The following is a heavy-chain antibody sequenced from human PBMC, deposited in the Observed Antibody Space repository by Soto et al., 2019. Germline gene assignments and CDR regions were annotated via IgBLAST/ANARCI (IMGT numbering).Heavy chain of an antibody. V-gene: IGHV4-34*01. J-gene: IGHJ4*02. CDR1: GGSFSGYY. CDR3: AKEAPGTSYFDS. Sequence: SETLSLTCAVYGGSFSGYYWSWIRQPPGKGLEWIGEIYHTGSTNSNWSLKSRVTISVDKSKNQFSLKLSSVTAADTAVYYCAKEAPGTSYFDSWGRGTQVTVSS. CDR2: IYHTGST. D-gene: IGHD6-13*01.